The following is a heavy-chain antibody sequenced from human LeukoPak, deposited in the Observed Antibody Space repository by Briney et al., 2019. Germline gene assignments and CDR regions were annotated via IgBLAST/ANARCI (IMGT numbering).Heavy chain of an antibody. CDR3: ARLKYFDFSGYHHTYFDY. J-gene: IGHJ4*02. Sequence: GESLKISCKASGYTFTSYWIAWVRQMPGKGLQWMGIIHPGDSDTRYSPSFQGQVTTSVDRSISTAYLQWSSLRASDTAIYYCARLKYFDFSGYHHTYFDYWGQGILVSVSS. V-gene: IGHV5-51*01. D-gene: IGHD3-22*01. CDR1: GYTFTSYW. CDR2: IHPGDSDT.